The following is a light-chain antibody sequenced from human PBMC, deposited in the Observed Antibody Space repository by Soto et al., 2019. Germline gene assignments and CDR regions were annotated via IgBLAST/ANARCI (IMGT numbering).Light chain of an antibody. Sequence: DIQMTQSPSTLSASVGDRVTITCRASQSISSWLAWYQQKPGKAPKLLIYDASSLESGVPSRFSGSGSGTEFTLTISSLQPDDFASYYCQHLCALGPGTKVDIK. V-gene: IGKV1-5*01. CDR3: QHLCA. CDR1: QSISSW. CDR2: DAS. J-gene: IGKJ3*01.